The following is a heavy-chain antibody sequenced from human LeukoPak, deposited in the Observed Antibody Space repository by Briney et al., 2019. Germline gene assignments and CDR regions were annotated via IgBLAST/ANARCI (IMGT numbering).Heavy chain of an antibody. Sequence: PSETLSLTCAVSGDSLNTNTWWSWVRQPPGKGLEWLGEMNHRGTHEYNPSLKSRVTMSVDTSKNEFSLRLTSVTAADTAVYYCARTIVGPGTSYFDQWGQGTLVTVSS. CDR1: GDSLNTNTW. CDR3: ARTIVGPGTSYFDQ. D-gene: IGHD2-21*01. CDR2: MNHRGTH. J-gene: IGHJ4*02. V-gene: IGHV4-4*02.